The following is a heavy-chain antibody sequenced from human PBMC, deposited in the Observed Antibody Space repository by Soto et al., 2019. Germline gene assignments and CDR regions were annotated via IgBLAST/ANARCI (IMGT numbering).Heavy chain of an antibody. V-gene: IGHV3-11*01. Sequence: GGSLRLSCAASGFTFSDYYMSWIRQAPGKGLEWVSYISSGGTTIYYADSVKGRFTISRDNAKNSLFLQMNSLRAEDTAVYYCARDTYGDYVYGYYGMDVWGQGTTVTVSS. CDR1: GFTFSDYY. D-gene: IGHD4-17*01. CDR3: ARDTYGDYVYGYYGMDV. CDR2: ISSGGTTI. J-gene: IGHJ6*02.